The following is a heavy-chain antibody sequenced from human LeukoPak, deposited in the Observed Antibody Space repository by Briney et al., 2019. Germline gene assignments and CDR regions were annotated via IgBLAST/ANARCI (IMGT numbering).Heavy chain of an antibody. Sequence: GGSLRLSCIGSGFTFGDHTMSWFRQAPGKGLEWIGFIRSKTYGGTTECAASLKDRFTISRDDSKSIAYLQMDSLKIEDTAVYYCTRGSGGAFWGQGTLITVSS. V-gene: IGHV3-49*03. D-gene: IGHD2-15*01. J-gene: IGHJ4*02. CDR1: GFTFGDHT. CDR2: IRSKTYGGTT. CDR3: TRGSGGAF.